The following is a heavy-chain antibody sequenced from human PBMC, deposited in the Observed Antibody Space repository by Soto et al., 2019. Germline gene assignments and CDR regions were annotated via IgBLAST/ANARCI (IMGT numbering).Heavy chain of an antibody. CDR2: IHSDGSST. V-gene: IGHV3-74*01. D-gene: IGHD1-26*01. CDR1: RFTFSYYW. J-gene: IGHJ3*01. CDR3: ARGDRGAFDL. Sequence: EVQLVESGGGLVRPGGSLRLSCAANRFTFSYYWIQWVRQAPGKGLVWVSRIHSDGSSTTYADFVKGRFIISRDNARNTVDLQMNSVRVEDTAVYYCARGDRGAFDLWGQGTVVTVSS.